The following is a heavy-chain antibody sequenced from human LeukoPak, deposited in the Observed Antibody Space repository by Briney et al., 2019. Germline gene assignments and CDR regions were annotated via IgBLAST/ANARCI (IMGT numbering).Heavy chain of an antibody. V-gene: IGHV3-21*01. Sequence: GGSLRLSCAASGFTFSSYSMNWVRQAPGKGLEWVSSISSSSSYIYYADSVKGRFTISGDNAKNSLYLQMNSLRAEDTAVYYCARDRFGVPAAYIWGQGTMVTVSS. D-gene: IGHD2-2*01. CDR3: ARDRFGVPAAYI. CDR1: GFTFSSYS. CDR2: ISSSSSYI. J-gene: IGHJ3*02.